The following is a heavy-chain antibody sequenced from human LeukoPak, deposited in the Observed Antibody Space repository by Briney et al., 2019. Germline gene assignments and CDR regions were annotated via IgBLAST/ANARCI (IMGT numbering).Heavy chain of an antibody. CDR3: ARERSGIPLTYFDY. J-gene: IGHJ4*02. CDR1: GYTFTSYG. D-gene: IGHD2-15*01. CDR2: ISAYNGNT. V-gene: IGHV1-18*01. Sequence: GASVKVSCKASGYTFTSYGISWVRQAPGQGLEWMGWISAYNGNTNYAQKLQGRVTMTTDTSTSTAYMELRSLRSDDTAVYYCARERSGIPLTYFDYWGQGTLVTVSS.